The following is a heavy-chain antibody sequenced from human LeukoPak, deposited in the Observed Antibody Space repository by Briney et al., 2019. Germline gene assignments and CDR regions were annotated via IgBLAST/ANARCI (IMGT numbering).Heavy chain of an antibody. J-gene: IGHJ5*02. V-gene: IGHV1-8*03. D-gene: IGHD3-10*01. Sequence: ASVKVSCKASGYTFTSYDINWVRQATGQGLEWMGWMNPNSGNTGYAQKFQGRVTITRNTSISTAYMELSSLRSEDTAVYYCARDRLIFGGSGRADWFDPWGQGTLVTVSS. CDR3: ARDRLIFGGSGRADWFDP. CDR1: GYTFTSYD. CDR2: MNPNSGNT.